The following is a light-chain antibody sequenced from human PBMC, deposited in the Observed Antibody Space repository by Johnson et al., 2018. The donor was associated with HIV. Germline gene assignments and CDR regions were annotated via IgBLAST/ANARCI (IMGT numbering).Light chain of an antibody. CDR3: GTWDSSLSIFV. CDR2: EDN. J-gene: IGLJ1*01. Sequence: QSVLTQPPSVSAAPGQKVTISCSGSTSSIGNNYVSWYQHLPGTAPKLLMYEDNERPSGIPDRFSGPKSGTSATLRISGLQTGDEADYFCGTWDSSLSIFVFGTGTKITV. V-gene: IGLV1-51*02. CDR1: TSSIGNNY.